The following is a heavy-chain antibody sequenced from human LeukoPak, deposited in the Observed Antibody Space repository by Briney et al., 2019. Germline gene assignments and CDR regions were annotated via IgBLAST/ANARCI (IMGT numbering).Heavy chain of an antibody. Sequence: PGGSLRLSCAASGFTFSSYAMHWVRQAPGKGLEWVAVISYDGSNKYYADSVKGRFTISRDNSKNTLYLQMNTLRAEDTAVYYCAKTGRTHMYSTPTYNWFDPWGQGTLVTVSS. CDR1: GFTFSSYA. CDR3: AKTGRTHMYSTPTYNWFDP. D-gene: IGHD6-13*01. J-gene: IGHJ5*02. V-gene: IGHV3-30*04. CDR2: ISYDGSNK.